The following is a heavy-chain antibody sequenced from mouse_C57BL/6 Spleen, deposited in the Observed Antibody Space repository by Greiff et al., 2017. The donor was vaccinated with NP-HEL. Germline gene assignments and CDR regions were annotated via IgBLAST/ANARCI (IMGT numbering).Heavy chain of an antibody. CDR3: TAYYGYAMDY. D-gene: IGHD1-1*01. CDR2: IRNKANNHAT. J-gene: IGHJ4*01. CDR1: GFTFSDAW. Sequence: EVQGVESGGGLVQPGGSMKLSCAASGFTFSDAWMDWVRRSPEKGLEWVAEIRNKANNHATYYAESVKGRFTISRDDSKSSVYLQMNSLRAEDTGIYYCTAYYGYAMDYWGQGTSVTVSS. V-gene: IGHV6-6*01.